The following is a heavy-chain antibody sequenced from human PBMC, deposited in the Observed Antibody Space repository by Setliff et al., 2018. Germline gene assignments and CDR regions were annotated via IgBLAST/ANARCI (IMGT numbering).Heavy chain of an antibody. CDR1: GFTFSNYW. V-gene: IGHV3-7*03. CDR3: ARERVGRYYYYHMDV. D-gene: IGHD1-26*01. CDR2: IKQDGSEK. J-gene: IGHJ6*03. Sequence: SCAASGFTFSNYWMSWVRQTPGKGLEWVAHIKQDGSEKYYVDSVKGRFIISRDNAKNSLYLQMNSLRDEDTAVYYCARERVGRYYYYHMDVWGKGTTVTVSS.